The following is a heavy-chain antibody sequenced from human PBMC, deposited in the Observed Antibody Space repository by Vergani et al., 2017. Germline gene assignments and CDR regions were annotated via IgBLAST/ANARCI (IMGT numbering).Heavy chain of an antibody. Sequence: EVQLLESGGGLIQPGGSLRLSCAASGFPFSSYDMHWVRQATGKGLEWVSAIGTAGDTYYPGSVKGRFTISRENAKNSLYLQMNSLRAGDTAIYYCARAVSTTGGDPQGYWDQGTLVTVSA. D-gene: IGHD4-17*01. CDR3: ARAVSTTGGDPQGY. CDR2: IGTAGDT. CDR1: GFPFSSYD. V-gene: IGHV3-13*01. J-gene: IGHJ4*02.